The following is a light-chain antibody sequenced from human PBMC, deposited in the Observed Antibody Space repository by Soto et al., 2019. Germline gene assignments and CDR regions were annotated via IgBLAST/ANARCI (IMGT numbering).Light chain of an antibody. CDR2: GAS. CDR1: QDVISN. V-gene: IGKV3-15*01. J-gene: IGKJ4*01. Sequence: EMVVTQSPATLSVSPGEIANLSFSASQDVISNLAWYQQTPGQAPSLLIYGASTRATGTPARFSGSGSGTEFTLSISSLQPDDFATYYCQLYDGHSVFTFGGGTKVDIK. CDR3: QLYDGHSVFT.